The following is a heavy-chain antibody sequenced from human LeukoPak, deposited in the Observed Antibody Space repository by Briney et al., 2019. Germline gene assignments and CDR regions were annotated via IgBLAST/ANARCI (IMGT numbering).Heavy chain of an antibody. J-gene: IGHJ4*02. CDR3: ARDQGLWVGFWSGYYDL. CDR1: GFTFSTYG. CDR2: IWNDGSKQ. V-gene: IGHV3-33*01. D-gene: IGHD3-3*01. Sequence: PRGSLRLSCAASGFTFSTYGMHWVRQAPGKGLEWVAVIWNDGSKQYYADSVKGRFTISRDNSKSTLYLQMNSLRAEDTAVYYCARDQGLWVGFWSGYYDLWGQGTLVTVSS.